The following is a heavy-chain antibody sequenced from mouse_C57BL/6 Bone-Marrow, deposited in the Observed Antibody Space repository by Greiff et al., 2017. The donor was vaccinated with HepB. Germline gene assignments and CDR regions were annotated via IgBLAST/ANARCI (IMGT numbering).Heavy chain of an antibody. CDR2: ISYSGST. CDR1: GYSITSDY. Sequence: EVKLMESGPGLAKPSQTLSLTCSVTGYSITSDYWNWIRKFPGNKLEYMGYISYSGSTYYNPSLKSRISITRDTSKNQYYLQLNSVTTEDTATYYCARYRYYGFYAMDYWGQGTSVTVSS. CDR3: ARYRYYGFYAMDY. D-gene: IGHD1-1*01. V-gene: IGHV3-8*01. J-gene: IGHJ4*01.